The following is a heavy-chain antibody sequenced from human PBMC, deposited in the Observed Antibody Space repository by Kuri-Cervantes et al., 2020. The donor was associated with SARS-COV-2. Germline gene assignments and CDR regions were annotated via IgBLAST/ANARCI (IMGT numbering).Heavy chain of an antibody. J-gene: IGHJ4*02. CDR3: ARVSRSGYLDY. Sequence: GGSLRLSCAASGFTVNSNYMSWVRQAPGKGLEYVSAISSNGDSTYYADSVKGRFTMSRDNSKNTLYLQMGSLRAEDMAVYYCARVSRSGYLDYWGQGTLVTVSS. CDR2: ISSNGDST. D-gene: IGHD3-3*01. CDR1: GFTVNSNY. V-gene: IGHV3-64*02.